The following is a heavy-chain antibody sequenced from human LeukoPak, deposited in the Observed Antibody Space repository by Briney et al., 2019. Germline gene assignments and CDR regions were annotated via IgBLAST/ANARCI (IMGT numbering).Heavy chain of an antibody. V-gene: IGHV3-21*01. CDR3: ARGLVYSGSYHDAFDI. J-gene: IGHJ3*02. Sequence: PGGSLRLSCAASGFTFSSYSMNWVRQAPGKGLEWVSSISSSSSYIYCADSVKGRFTISRDNAKNSLYLQMNSLRAEDTAVYYCARGLVYSGSYHDAFDIWGQGTMVTVSS. D-gene: IGHD1-26*01. CDR2: ISSSSSYI. CDR1: GFTFSSYS.